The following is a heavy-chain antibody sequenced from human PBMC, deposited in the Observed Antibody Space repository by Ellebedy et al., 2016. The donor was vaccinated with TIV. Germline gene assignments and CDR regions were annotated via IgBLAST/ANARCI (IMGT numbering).Heavy chain of an antibody. CDR1: GGSFSGYY. J-gene: IGHJ4*02. D-gene: IGHD3-9*01. V-gene: IGHV4-34*01. CDR2: INHSGST. Sequence: MPSETLSLTCAVYGGSFSGYYWSWIRQPPGKGLEWIGEINHSGSTNYNPSLKSRVTISVDTSKNQFSLKLSSVTAADTAVYYWARQYYDILTGPSGFDYWGQGTLVTVSS. CDR3: ARQYYDILTGPSGFDY.